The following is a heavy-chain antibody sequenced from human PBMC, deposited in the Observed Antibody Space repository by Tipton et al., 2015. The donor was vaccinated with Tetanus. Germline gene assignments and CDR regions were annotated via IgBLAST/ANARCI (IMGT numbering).Heavy chain of an antibody. V-gene: IGHV4-31*03. Sequence: TLSLTCTVSGGSIGSGTYYWSWIRQPPGKGLEYIGFVYYSGSTYYNPSLKSRVTMSLDTSKSQFSLKLSSVTAADTAVYYCARDGWGLTNWFDSWGQGTLVTVSS. D-gene: IGHD4/OR15-4a*01. J-gene: IGHJ5*01. CDR2: VYYSGST. CDR3: ARDGWGLTNWFDS. CDR1: GGSIGSGTYY.